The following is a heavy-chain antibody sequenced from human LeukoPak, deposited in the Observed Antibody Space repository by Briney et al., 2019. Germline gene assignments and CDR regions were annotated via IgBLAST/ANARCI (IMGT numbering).Heavy chain of an antibody. Sequence: GESLKISCNGSGYSFTSYWIGWVRQMPGKGLEWMGIIYPGDSDTRYSPPFQGQVTISSDKSISTAYLQWSSLKASDTAMYYCARFFLAGYYLGAFDIWGQGTMVTVSS. CDR1: GYSFTSYW. CDR3: ARFFLAGYYLGAFDI. J-gene: IGHJ3*02. V-gene: IGHV5-51*01. CDR2: IYPGDSDT. D-gene: IGHD3-9*01.